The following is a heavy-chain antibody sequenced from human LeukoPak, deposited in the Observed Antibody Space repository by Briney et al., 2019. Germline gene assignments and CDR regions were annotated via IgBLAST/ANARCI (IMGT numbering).Heavy chain of an antibody. Sequence: GGSLRLSCAASGFTFSSYWMHWVRQAPGKGLGWVSRINSDGSSTSYADSVKGRFTISRDNAKNTLYLQMNSLRAEDTAVYYCARGVYSSSWSVDYWGQGTLVTDSS. J-gene: IGHJ4*02. V-gene: IGHV3-74*01. D-gene: IGHD6-13*01. CDR3: ARGVYSSSWSVDY. CDR2: INSDGSST. CDR1: GFTFSSYW.